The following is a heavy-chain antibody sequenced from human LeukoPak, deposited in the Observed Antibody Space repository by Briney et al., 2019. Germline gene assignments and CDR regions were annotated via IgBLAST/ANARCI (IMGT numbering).Heavy chain of an antibody. D-gene: IGHD6-13*01. Sequence: SETLSLTCAVYGGPFSGYYWSWIRQPPGKGLEWIGEINHSGSTNYNPSLKSRVTISVDTSKNQFSLKLSSVTAADTAVYYCARDGAAVVYWGQGTLVTVSS. V-gene: IGHV4-34*01. CDR1: GGPFSGYY. CDR3: ARDGAAVVY. J-gene: IGHJ4*02. CDR2: INHSGST.